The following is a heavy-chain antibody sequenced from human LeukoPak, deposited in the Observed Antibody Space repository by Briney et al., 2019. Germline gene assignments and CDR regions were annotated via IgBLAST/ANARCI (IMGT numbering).Heavy chain of an antibody. V-gene: IGHV5-10-1*01. J-gene: IGHJ4*02. CDR2: IDPSDSYT. D-gene: IGHD3-22*01. CDR3: ARVPKSNYDSSGYSDY. Sequence: GESLKISCKGSRYSSTSYWISWVRQMPGKGLEWMGRIDPSDSYTNYSPSFQGHVSISADKSNSTAYLQWSSLKASDTAMYYCARVPKSNYDSSGYSDYWGQGTLVTVSS. CDR1: RYSSTSYW.